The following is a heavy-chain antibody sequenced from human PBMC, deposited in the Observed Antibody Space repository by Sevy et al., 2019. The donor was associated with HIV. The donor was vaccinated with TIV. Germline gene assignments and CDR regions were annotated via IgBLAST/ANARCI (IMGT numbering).Heavy chain of an antibody. CDR2: FDPEDGTT. CDR3: ATTREYYSDNSGYLDY. Sequence: ASVKVSCKVSGYTPTQLSMHWVRQTPGKGLEWMGRFDPEDGTTIYAQKFQGRVTMTEDTSTDTAYLELSSLRSEDTAVYYCATTREYYSDNSGYLDYWGRGTLVTVSS. V-gene: IGHV1-24*01. D-gene: IGHD3-22*01. J-gene: IGHJ4*02. CDR1: GYTPTQLS.